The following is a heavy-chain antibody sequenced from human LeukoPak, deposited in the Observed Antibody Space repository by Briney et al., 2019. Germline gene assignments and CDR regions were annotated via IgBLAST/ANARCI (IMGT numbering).Heavy chain of an antibody. V-gene: IGHV4-30-4*08. CDR3: ARDRRDQSGWYYIPGGS. J-gene: IGHJ5*02. Sequence: SETLSLTCTVSGGYISGGDYYWSWIRQPPGKGLEYIGYIYYSGSTYYNPSLMSRITISLDTSKNQFSLKLSSVTPADTAVYYCARDRRDQSGWYYIPGGSWGQGTLVTVSS. CDR1: GGYISGGDYY. CDR2: IYYSGST. D-gene: IGHD2-15*01.